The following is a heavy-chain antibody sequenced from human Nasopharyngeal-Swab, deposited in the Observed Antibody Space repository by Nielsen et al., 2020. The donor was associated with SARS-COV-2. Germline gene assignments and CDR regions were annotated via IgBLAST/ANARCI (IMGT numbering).Heavy chain of an antibody. D-gene: IGHD6-19*01. CDR3: ARAVAGIPHY. CDR2: ISYDGSNK. Sequence: GESLKIPCAASGFTFSSYAMHWVRQAPGKGLEWVAVISYDGSNKYYADSVKGRFTISRDNSKNTLYLQMNSLRAEDTAVYYCARAVAGIPHYWGQGTLVTVSS. V-gene: IGHV3-30-3*01. CDR1: GFTFSSYA. J-gene: IGHJ4*02.